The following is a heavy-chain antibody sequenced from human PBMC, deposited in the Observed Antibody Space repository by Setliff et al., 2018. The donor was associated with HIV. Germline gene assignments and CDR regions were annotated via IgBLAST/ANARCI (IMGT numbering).Heavy chain of an antibody. D-gene: IGHD2-21*01. V-gene: IGHV3-7*01. CDR3: ARDLARVIAH. Sequence: GESPKISCAASGFMFGVDWMSWVRQTPGKGLEWVASVTPDGGDKYYANSMRGRFTISRDNGKNAVYLQMNSLTAEDTALYYCARDLARVIAHWGQGTLVTVSS. CDR1: GFMFGVDW. J-gene: IGHJ4*02. CDR2: VTPDGGDK.